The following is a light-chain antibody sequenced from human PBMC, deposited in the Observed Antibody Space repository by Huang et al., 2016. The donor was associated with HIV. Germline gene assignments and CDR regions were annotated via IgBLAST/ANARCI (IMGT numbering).Light chain of an antibody. V-gene: IGKV3-15*01. Sequence: EKVMTQSPATLSGSPGERATLSCRASQSVSSNLAWYQQKPGQAPRLLMYGASTRATGIPARFSGSGSGTEFTLTISSLQSEDFAVYYCQQYNNWPWTFGQGTKVEIK. CDR2: GAS. CDR3: QQYNNWPWT. J-gene: IGKJ1*01. CDR1: QSVSSN.